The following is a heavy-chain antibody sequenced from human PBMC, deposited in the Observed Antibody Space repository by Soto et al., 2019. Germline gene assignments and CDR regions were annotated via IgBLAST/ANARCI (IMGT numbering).Heavy chain of an antibody. CDR2: FDPEDGET. Sequence: ASVKVSCTVSGYTLTELSMHWVRQAPGKGLEWMGGFDPEDGETIYAQKFQGRVTMTEDTSTDTAYMELSSLRSEDTAVYYFASERGYYRSDAFDSCGQGKTVPV. D-gene: IGHD3-3*01. CDR1: GYTLTELS. CDR3: ASERGYYRSDAFDS. J-gene: IGHJ3*02. V-gene: IGHV1-24*01.